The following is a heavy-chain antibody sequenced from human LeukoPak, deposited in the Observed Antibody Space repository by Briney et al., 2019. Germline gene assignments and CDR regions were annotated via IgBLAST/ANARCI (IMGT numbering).Heavy chain of an antibody. D-gene: IGHD1-26*01. J-gene: IGHJ4*02. CDR1: VGSFSGYY. CDR2: SNHSGST. V-gene: IGHV4-34*01. CDR3: ARYGGSFDY. Sequence: SETLSLTCAFYVGSFSGYYWSWIRQPPGKGLDWLGESNHSGSTNFNPSLKSRVTISVDTCKNQFSLTLSSVTAADTAVYYCARYGGSFDYWGQGTLVTVSS.